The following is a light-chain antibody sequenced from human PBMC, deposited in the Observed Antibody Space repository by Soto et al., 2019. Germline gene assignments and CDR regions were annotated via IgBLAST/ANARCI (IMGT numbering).Light chain of an antibody. Sequence: EIVMTQFPATLSVSPGERATLSCRASQSVGNNYLAWYQQKPGQAPRLLIYGASNRATGIPDRFSSSGSGTDFTLTIRRMDTEDFEVYYCQQYGGSGTFGQGTKV. CDR2: GAS. V-gene: IGKV3-20*01. CDR3: QQYGGSGT. J-gene: IGKJ1*01. CDR1: QSVGNNY.